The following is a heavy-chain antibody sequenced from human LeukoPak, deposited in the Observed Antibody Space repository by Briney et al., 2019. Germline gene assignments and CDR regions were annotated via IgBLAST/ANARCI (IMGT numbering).Heavy chain of an antibody. CDR3: ARSSLEMATITGDAFDI. Sequence: PSETLSLTCTVSGGSISSSSYYWGWIRQPPGKGLEWIGSIYYSGSTYYNPSLKSRVTISVDTSKNQFSLKLSSVTAADTAVYYCARSSLEMATITGDAFDIWGQGTMVTVSS. D-gene: IGHD5-24*01. CDR1: GGSISSSSYY. J-gene: IGHJ3*02. V-gene: IGHV4-39*01. CDR2: IYYSGST.